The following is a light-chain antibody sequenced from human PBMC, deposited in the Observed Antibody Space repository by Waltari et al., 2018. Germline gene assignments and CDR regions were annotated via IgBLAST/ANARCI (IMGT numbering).Light chain of an antibody. Sequence: EIVLTQSPGTLSLSPGERATLSCRASQSIGRYLVWYQQKPGQAPRLLIYAASSRATGIPDGFSGSGSGTDFTLTISGLEPEDFAVYYCQNHERLPATFGQGTKVEIK. J-gene: IGKJ1*01. CDR3: QNHERLPAT. CDR2: AAS. V-gene: IGKV3-20*01. CDR1: QSIGRY.